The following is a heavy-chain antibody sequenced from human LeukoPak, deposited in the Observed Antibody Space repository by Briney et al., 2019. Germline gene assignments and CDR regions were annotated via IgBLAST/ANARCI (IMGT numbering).Heavy chain of an antibody. Sequence: PSETLSLTCTVSGGSISSSSYYWGWIRQPPGMGLEWIGSIYYSGSTYYNPSLQSRVTISIDTSKNQFSLRMSSVTAADTAVYYCARGRNYYDSSGYFYGMDVWGQGTTVTVSS. CDR3: ARGRNYYDSSGYFYGMDV. V-gene: IGHV4-39*07. CDR1: GGSISSSSYY. D-gene: IGHD3-22*01. CDR2: IYYSGST. J-gene: IGHJ6*02.